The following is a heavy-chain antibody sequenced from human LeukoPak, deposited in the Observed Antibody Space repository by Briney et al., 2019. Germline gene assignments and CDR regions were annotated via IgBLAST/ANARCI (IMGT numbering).Heavy chain of an antibody. CDR2: IYYSGST. CDR1: GGSISSSSYY. CDR3: ARLVAEAHLTGIYY. Sequence: PSETLSLTCTVSGGSISSSSYYWGWIRQPPGKGLEWIGSIYYSGSTYYNPSLKSRVTISVDTSKNQFSLKLSSVTAADTAVYYCARLVAEAHLTGIYYWGQGTLVTVSS. D-gene: IGHD3-9*01. V-gene: IGHV4-39*07. J-gene: IGHJ4*02.